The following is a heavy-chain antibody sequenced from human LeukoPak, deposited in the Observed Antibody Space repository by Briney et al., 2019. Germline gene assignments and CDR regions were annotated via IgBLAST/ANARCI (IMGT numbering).Heavy chain of an antibody. D-gene: IGHD1-26*01. J-gene: IGHJ4*02. V-gene: IGHV3-21*01. CDR1: GFTFSSYS. CDR3: ASEQSGNYYRPFDS. CDR2: ISSSSLYI. Sequence: PGGSLRLSCAASGFTFSSYSMNWVRQALGKALEWASSISSSSLYIYYADSVRGRFTISRDNAKSSLYLQMNSLRAEDTAVYYCASEQSGNYYRPFDSWGQGTLVTVSS.